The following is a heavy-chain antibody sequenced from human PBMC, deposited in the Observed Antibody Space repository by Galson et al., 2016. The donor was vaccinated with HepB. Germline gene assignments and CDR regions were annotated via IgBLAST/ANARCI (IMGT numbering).Heavy chain of an antibody. D-gene: IGHD5-18*01. V-gene: IGHV4-31*03. J-gene: IGHJ4*02. CDR2: SHNSGTT. Sequence: LSLTCTVVGGSITSVGYHWNWIRQHPGKGLEWIGYSHNSGTTFYNPSLKSRVTISVDTSKNQFSLKVTSVTAADTGVYYCARQSALAFDYWGQGTLVTVSS. CDR3: ARQSALAFDY. CDR1: GGSITSVGYH.